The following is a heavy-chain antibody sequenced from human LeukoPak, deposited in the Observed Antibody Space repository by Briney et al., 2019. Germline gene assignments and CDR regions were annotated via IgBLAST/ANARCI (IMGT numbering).Heavy chain of an antibody. V-gene: IGHV3-48*03. CDR3: ARGDSSGWSYFDY. D-gene: IGHD6-19*01. CDR2: ISSSGSNI. Sequence: PGGSLRVSCAASGFTFSSYDMNWVRQAPGKGLELISHISSSGSNIYYADSVKGRFTISRDNAKNSLYLQLNSLRAEDTAVYYCARGDSSGWSYFDYWGQGTLVTVSS. J-gene: IGHJ4*02. CDR1: GFTFSSYD.